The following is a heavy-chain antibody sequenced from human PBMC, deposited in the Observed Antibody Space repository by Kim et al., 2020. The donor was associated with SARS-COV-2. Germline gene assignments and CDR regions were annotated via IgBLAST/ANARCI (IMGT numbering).Heavy chain of an antibody. CDR1: GFTFSSYA. D-gene: IGHD2-2*01. Sequence: GGSLRLSCSASGFTFSSYAMHWVRQAPGKGLEYVSAISSNGGSTYYADSVKGRFTISRDNSKNTLYLQMSSLRAEDTAVYYCVLYCSCTSCQSPGRMDVWGQGTTVTVSS. V-gene: IGHV3-64D*06. CDR2: ISSNGGST. CDR3: VLYCSCTSCQSPGRMDV. J-gene: IGHJ6*02.